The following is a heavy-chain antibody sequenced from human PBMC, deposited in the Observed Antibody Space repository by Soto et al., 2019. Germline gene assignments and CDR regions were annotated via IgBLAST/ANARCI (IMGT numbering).Heavy chain of an antibody. D-gene: IGHD2-2*01. J-gene: IGHJ4*02. Sequence: GGSLRHSCTASGFTFGDYGMSWGRQAPGKGLEWVGFIRIKAYGWTTEYAASVKGRFTISRDDSKSIAYLQMNSLKTEDTAVYYCTRDATSGFQYYFDYWGQGTLVTVSS. CDR3: TRDATSGFQYYFDY. CDR1: GFTFGDYG. V-gene: IGHV3-49*04. CDR2: IRIKAYGWTT.